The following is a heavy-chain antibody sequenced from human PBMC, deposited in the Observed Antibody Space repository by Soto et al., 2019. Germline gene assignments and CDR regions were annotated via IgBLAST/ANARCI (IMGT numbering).Heavy chain of an antibody. CDR2: ISGSGGST. D-gene: IGHD3-22*01. Sequence: LSLTCAASGFTFSSYAMSWVRQAPGKGLEWVSAISGSGGSTYYADSVKGRFTISRDNSKNTLYLQMNSLRAEDTAVYYCASDDSSGYFDYWGQGTLVTVSS. V-gene: IGHV3-23*01. CDR3: ASDDSSGYFDY. J-gene: IGHJ4*02. CDR1: GFTFSSYA.